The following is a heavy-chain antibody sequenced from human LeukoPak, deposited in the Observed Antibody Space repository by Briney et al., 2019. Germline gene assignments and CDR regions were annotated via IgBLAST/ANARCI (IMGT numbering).Heavy chain of an antibody. D-gene: IGHD3-22*01. Sequence: GASVKVSCKASGGTFSSYAISWVRQAPGQGLEWMGRIIPIFGIANYAQKFQGRVTITADKSMSTAYMELSSLRSEDTAVYYCATHYYDSSGYYYPWDYWGQGTLVTVSS. CDR1: GGTFSSYA. J-gene: IGHJ4*02. CDR2: IIPIFGIA. CDR3: ATHYYDSSGYYYPWDY. V-gene: IGHV1-69*04.